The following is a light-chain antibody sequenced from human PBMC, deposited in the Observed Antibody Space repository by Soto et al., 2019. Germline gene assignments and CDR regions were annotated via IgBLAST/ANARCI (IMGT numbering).Light chain of an antibody. CDR1: SSDVGGYNY. Sequence: QSALTQPGSVSGSPGQSITISCTGTSSDVGGYNYVSWYQQHPGKAPKLMIYEVSNRPSGVSNRFSGSKSGNTASLTISGLQAEDEADYYCSSYTSSSIDYVFGTGTKLTVL. V-gene: IGLV2-14*01. CDR2: EVS. CDR3: SSYTSSSIDYV. J-gene: IGLJ1*01.